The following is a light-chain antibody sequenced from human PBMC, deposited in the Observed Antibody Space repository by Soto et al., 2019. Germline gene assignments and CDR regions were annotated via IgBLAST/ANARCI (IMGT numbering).Light chain of an antibody. Sequence: EIVMTQSPATLSVSPGERATLSCRASQSVSSNLAWYQQKPGQAPRLLIYGASTRATGIPARFSGSGSGTEFTLTISSLQSEDFAVYYCQQYNNWPPPRTFDQGTKMEIK. J-gene: IGKJ1*01. CDR2: GAS. CDR3: QQYNNWPPPRT. CDR1: QSVSSN. V-gene: IGKV3-15*01.